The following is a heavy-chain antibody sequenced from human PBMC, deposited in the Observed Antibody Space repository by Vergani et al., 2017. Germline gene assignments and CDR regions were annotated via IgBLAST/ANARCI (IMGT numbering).Heavy chain of an antibody. CDR3: TRGRLRITIFGGVIIADAFDI. CDR1: GFTFGDYA. J-gene: IGHJ3*02. Sequence: EVQLVESGGGLVKPGRSLRLSCTASGFTFGDYAVSWFRQAPGKGLEWVGFIRSKSYGGPTEYAASVKGRFTISRDDSKSIAYQQMNSLKTEDTAVYYCTRGRLRITIFGGVIIADAFDIWGQGTMVTVSS. V-gene: IGHV3-49*05. D-gene: IGHD3-3*01. CDR2: IRSKSYGGPT.